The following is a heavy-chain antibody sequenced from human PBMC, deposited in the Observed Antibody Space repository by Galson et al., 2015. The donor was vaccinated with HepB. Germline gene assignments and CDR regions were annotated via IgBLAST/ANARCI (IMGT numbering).Heavy chain of an antibody. CDR1: GFTFSGHW. CDR2: IKHDGSEE. CDR3: ARESYGYSGYDSPWSPGFFDY. D-gene: IGHD5-12*01. Sequence: SLRLSCAASGFTFSGHWMSWVRQGPGKGLEWVANIKHDGSEEYYVDSVKGRFTIFRDSAKNSLFLQMNSLRDADTAVYYCARESYGYSGYDSPWSPGFFDYWGQGTLVTVSS. J-gene: IGHJ4*02. V-gene: IGHV3-7*01.